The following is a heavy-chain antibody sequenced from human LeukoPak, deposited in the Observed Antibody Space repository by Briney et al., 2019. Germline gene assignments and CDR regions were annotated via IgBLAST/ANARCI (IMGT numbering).Heavy chain of an antibody. CDR3: AKDGASGSHDY. J-gene: IGHJ4*02. CDR1: GFTFSSYG. V-gene: IGHV3-30*18. D-gene: IGHD1-26*01. CDR2: ISYDGSNK. Sequence: GGSLRLSCAASGFTFSSYGMHWVRQAPGKGLEWVAAISYDGSNKYYADSEKGRFTISRDNSKNTLYLQMNSLRAEDTAVYYCAKDGASGSHDYWGQGTLVTVSS.